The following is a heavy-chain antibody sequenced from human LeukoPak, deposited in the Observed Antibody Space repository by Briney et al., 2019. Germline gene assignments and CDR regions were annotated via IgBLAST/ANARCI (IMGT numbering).Heavy chain of an antibody. V-gene: IGHV4-59*01. CDR2: IYYSGST. CDR1: GGSISSYY. J-gene: IGHJ4*02. D-gene: IGHD3-9*01. Sequence: SETLSLTCTVSGGSISSYYWSWIRQPPGKGLEWIGYIYYSGSTNYNPSLKSRVTISVDTSKNQFSLKLSSVTAADTAVYYCARGTDILTGYVLGYWGQGTLVTVSS. CDR3: ARGTDILTGYVLGY.